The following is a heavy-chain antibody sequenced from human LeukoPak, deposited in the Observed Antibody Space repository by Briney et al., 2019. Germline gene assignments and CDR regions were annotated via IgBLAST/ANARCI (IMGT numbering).Heavy chain of an antibody. V-gene: IGHV3-73*01. Sequence: GGSLRLSCAASGFAFSDCAIHWVRQASGTGLECVGHIESKAQSYATVYAASMKGRVTISRDELKNTAFLQLNSLKTDDTAIYYCTRDGGSYSHLDFWGQGTLVTVSS. CDR3: TRDGGSYSHLDF. D-gene: IGHD1-26*01. CDR1: GFAFSDCA. J-gene: IGHJ4*02. CDR2: IESKAQSYAT.